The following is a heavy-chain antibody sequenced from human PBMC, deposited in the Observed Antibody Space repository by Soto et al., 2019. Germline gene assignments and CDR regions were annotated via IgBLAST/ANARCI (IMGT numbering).Heavy chain of an antibody. V-gene: IGHV3-74*01. J-gene: IGHJ5*02. CDR3: ARGRGYCSGSSCYVDL. CDR1: GFTFSSYW. D-gene: IGHD2-15*01. Sequence: EVQLVESGGGLVQPGGSLRLSCAASGFTFSSYWMHWVRQAPGKGLVWVSRINIDGSSTSYADSVKGRFTISRDNAKNTLYLQMNSLRVEDTAVYYCARGRGYCSGSSCYVDLWGQRTLVTVSS. CDR2: INIDGSST.